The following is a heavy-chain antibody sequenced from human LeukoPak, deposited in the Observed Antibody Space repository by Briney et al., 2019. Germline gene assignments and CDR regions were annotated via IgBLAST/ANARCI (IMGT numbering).Heavy chain of an antibody. CDR2: IYYSGST. D-gene: IGHD2-15*01. CDR3: VSSPQYCSGGSCDTDAFDI. J-gene: IGHJ3*02. Sequence: PSETLSLTCTVSGGSISSGGYYRSWIRQHPGKGLEWIGYIYYSGSTYYNPSLKSRVTISVDTSKNQFSLKLSSVTAADTAVYYCVSSPQYCSGGSCDTDAFDIWGQGTMVTVSS. CDR1: GGSISSGGYY. V-gene: IGHV4-31*03.